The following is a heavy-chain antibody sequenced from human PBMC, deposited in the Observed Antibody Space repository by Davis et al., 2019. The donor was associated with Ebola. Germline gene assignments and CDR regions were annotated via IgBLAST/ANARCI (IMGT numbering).Heavy chain of an antibody. CDR3: ARAVNYYYYGMDV. CDR2: ISSSSTI. J-gene: IGHJ6*02. Sequence: PGGSLRLSCAASGFTFSSYSMNWVRQAPGKGLEWVSYISSSSTIYYADSVKGRFTISRDNAKNSLYLQMNSLRDEDTAVYYCARAVNYYYYGMDVWGQGTTVTVSS. V-gene: IGHV3-48*02. CDR1: GFTFSSYS. D-gene: IGHD3-16*02.